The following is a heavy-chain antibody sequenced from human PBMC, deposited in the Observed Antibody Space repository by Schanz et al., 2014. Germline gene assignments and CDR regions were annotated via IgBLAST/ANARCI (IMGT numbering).Heavy chain of an antibody. D-gene: IGHD1-1*01. CDR3: TKFETRTGTNY. CDR2: IRSDGSNE. V-gene: IGHV3-30*02. J-gene: IGHJ4*02. CDR1: GFTFSFSG. Sequence: QVQLVESGGGVVQPGGSLRLSCAASGFTFSFSGMQWVRQAPGKGLEWVAFIRSDGSNENYADSVRGRFTISRDNSKNTLYLQMNSLRAEDTAVYYCTKFETRTGTNYWGQGTLVTVSS.